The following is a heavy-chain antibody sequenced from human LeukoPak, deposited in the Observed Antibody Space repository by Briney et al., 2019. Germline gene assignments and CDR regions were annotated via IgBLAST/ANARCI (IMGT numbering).Heavy chain of an antibody. CDR2: ITHSGDS. Sequence: SDTLSLTCAVYGGSFSGYYWSWIRRPPGKGLEWIGEITHSGDSNYNPSLKSRFIVSADTSKNQFSLKFISVTAADTAVYYCARRSGKAVSGVNWFDPWGQGTLVTVSS. V-gene: IGHV4-34*01. D-gene: IGHD1-26*01. CDR3: ARRSGKAVSGVNWFDP. J-gene: IGHJ5*02. CDR1: GGSFSGYY.